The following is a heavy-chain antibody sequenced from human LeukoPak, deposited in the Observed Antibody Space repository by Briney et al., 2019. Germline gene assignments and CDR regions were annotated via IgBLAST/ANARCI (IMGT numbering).Heavy chain of an antibody. J-gene: IGHJ3*02. Sequence: SQTLSLTCTVSGGSISSGSYYWSWIRQPAGKGLEWIGRVYTSGSTNYNPSLKSRVTISVDTSKNQFSLKLSSVTAADTAVYYCARADSDYYDSSGYHDAFDIWGQGTMVTVCS. V-gene: IGHV4-61*02. CDR2: VYTSGST. CDR3: ARADSDYYDSSGYHDAFDI. D-gene: IGHD3-22*01. CDR1: GGSISSGSYY.